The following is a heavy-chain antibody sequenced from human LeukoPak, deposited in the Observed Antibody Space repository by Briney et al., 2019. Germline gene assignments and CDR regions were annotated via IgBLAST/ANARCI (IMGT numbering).Heavy chain of an antibody. V-gene: IGHV3-15*01. CDR1: GFTFSNAW. CDR3: TTLRSTWGY. J-gene: IGHJ4*02. Sequence: GWSLRLSCAASGFTFSNAWMTWVGQAPGKGLEWVGRIKSKTDGGTADYVAPVEGRFTISRDDSKDTLYLQMNSLKTEDTAIYYCTTLRSTWGYWGQGTLVTVSS. CDR2: IKSKTDGGTA. D-gene: IGHD7-27*01.